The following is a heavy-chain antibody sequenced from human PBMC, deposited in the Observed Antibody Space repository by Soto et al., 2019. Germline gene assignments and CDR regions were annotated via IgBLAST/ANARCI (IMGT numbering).Heavy chain of an antibody. Sequence: EVQLVESGGGLVRPGGSLRLSCAASGFTFDDYGMSWVRQAPGKGLEWVSGINWNGGSKGYADSVKGRFTISRDNAKNSLYMQMNSLRAEDTALYYCARGGIAAADPNWFDPWGQGTLVTVSS. CDR3: ARGGIAAADPNWFDP. D-gene: IGHD6-13*01. CDR1: GFTFDDYG. J-gene: IGHJ5*02. V-gene: IGHV3-20*04. CDR2: INWNGGSK.